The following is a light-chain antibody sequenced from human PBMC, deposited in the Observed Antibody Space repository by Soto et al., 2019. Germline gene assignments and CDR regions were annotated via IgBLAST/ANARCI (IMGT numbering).Light chain of an antibody. J-gene: IGKJ1*01. Sequence: EIGLSQSPGTVSLSTGERATLSCRASQSVDNGYLAWYQQKPGQAPRLLIYGASSRATGIPDRFGGSGAGTDFTLTVSRLEPEDFAVYYCQQYGSSQWTFGQGTNVDNK. CDR1: QSVDNGY. V-gene: IGKV3-20*01. CDR2: GAS. CDR3: QQYGSSQWT.